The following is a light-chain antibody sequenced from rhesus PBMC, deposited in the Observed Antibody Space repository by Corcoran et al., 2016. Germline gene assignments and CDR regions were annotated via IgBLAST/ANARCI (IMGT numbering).Light chain of an antibody. Sequence: DIVLTQSPASLAVSPGQRATITCRVSESVSAFGINRIHWYQQKPGQPPKPLIYQASNKYIGVPARFSGRGSWTHFPLTINPLEAGDAADYYCLQSKNSPYSFGQGTKVEIK. CDR2: QAS. CDR1: ESVSAFGINR. CDR3: LQSKNSPYS. J-gene: IGKJ2*01. V-gene: IGKV7-13*01.